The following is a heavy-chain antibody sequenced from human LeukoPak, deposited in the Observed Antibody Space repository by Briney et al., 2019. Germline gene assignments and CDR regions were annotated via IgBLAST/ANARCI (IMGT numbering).Heavy chain of an antibody. J-gene: IGHJ5*02. D-gene: IGHD6-19*01. CDR3: ARDVGSGWFDP. Sequence: TTSETLSLTCAVSGASISTYYCNWIRQPAGKGLEWIGRISNSGTTNYNPSLKSRLSMSVDTSKNQFSLKLSSVTAADTAVYYCARDVGSGWFDPWGQGTLVTVSS. CDR1: GASISTYY. CDR2: ISNSGTT. V-gene: IGHV4-4*07.